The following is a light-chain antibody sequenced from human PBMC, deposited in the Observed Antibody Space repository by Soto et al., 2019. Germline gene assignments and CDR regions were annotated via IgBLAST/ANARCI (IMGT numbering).Light chain of an antibody. CDR1: SSDVGGYNY. CDR3: SSYASSNTFV. CDR2: DVT. Sequence: QSVLTQPASVTESDGQSITISCTGTSSDVGGYNYVPWYQQRPGKAPKLIIYDVTNRPSGVSNRFSGSKSDHPASLTISGLQGDDEADYSCSSYASSNTFVFGAGTKLTVL. V-gene: IGLV2-14*01. J-gene: IGLJ1*01.